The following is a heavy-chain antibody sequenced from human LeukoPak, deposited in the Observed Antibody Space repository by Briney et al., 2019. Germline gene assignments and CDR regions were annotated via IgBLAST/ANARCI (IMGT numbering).Heavy chain of an antibody. CDR3: AKVKATGGGAFDI. D-gene: IGHD1-14*01. Sequence: GGSLRLSCAASGFTFSSYSMTWVRQASGKGLEWVSSISSSGTSIYYADSVRGRFTISRDNAKDSLYLQMNSLRAEDTAVYYCAKVKATGGGAFDIWGQGATVTVSS. V-gene: IGHV3-21*01. J-gene: IGHJ3*02. CDR1: GFTFSSYS. CDR2: ISSSGTSI.